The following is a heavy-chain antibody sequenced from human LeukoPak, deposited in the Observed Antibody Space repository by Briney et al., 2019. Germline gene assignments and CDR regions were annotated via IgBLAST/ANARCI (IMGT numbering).Heavy chain of an antibody. CDR1: GGSFSGYY. D-gene: IGHD2-8*01. V-gene: IGHV4-34*01. CDR2: INHSGST. Sequence: SETLSLTCAVYGGSFSGYYWSWIRQPPGKGLEWIGEINHSGSTNYNPSLKSRVTISVDTSKNQLSLKLSSVTAADTAVYYCARNNDYGDYWGQGTLVTVSS. J-gene: IGHJ4*02. CDR3: ARNNDYGDY.